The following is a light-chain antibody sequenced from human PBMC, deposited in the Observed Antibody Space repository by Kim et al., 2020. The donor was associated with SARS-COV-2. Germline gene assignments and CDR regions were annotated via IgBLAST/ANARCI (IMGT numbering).Light chain of an antibody. J-gene: IGKJ1*01. Sequence: DIELTQSPGTLSLSPGERGILSCRASQSVNSNFLAWYHQKPGQAPRLLIHGASTRATGIPDRFSGSGSERDFTLTITRLQPEDFGVYYCQQYGHSPETFGQGTKVDVK. CDR3: QQYGHSPET. CDR1: QSVNSNF. V-gene: IGKV3-20*01. CDR2: GAS.